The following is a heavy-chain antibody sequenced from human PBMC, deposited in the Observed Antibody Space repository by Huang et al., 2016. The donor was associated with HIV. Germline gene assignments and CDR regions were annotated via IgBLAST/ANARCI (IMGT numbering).Heavy chain of an antibody. Sequence: QVQLVQSGAEVMKPGASVKVYCKESGYTFTSYYMHWVRQAPGQGREWMGIINPSGGSTSYAQKFHGRGTMTRDTSTSTGYMELSSLRSEDTAVYYCARVRCSSTSCYGMDVWGQGTTVTVSS. CDR3: ARVRCSSTSCYGMDV. CDR1: GYTFTSYY. D-gene: IGHD2-2*01. J-gene: IGHJ6*02. V-gene: IGHV1-46*01. CDR2: INPSGGST.